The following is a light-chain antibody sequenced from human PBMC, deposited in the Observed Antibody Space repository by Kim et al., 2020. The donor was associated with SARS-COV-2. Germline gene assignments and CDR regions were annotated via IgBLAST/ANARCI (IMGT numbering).Light chain of an antibody. J-gene: IGKJ4*01. CDR3: QQSTTFPLT. CDR1: KDIRTF. CDR2: HAS. V-gene: IGKV1-12*01. Sequence: SVGDRVSITGRASKDIRTFLAWYQQKPGKAPTLRIYHASTLERGVPLRFSGSGSGTEFTLSISSLQPEDIATYHCQQSTTFPLTFGGGTKVDIK.